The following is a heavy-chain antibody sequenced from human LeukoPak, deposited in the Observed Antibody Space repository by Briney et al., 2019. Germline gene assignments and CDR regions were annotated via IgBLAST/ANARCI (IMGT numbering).Heavy chain of an antibody. CDR2: ISSSGSTI. D-gene: IGHD6-19*01. CDR1: GFTFSSYE. CDR3: ARDRLSRQWLTPDYFDY. Sequence: QPGGSLRLSCAASGFTFSSYEMNWVRQAPGKGLEWDSYISSSGSTIYYADSVKGRFTISRDNAKNSLYLRMNNLRAEDTAVYYCARDRLSRQWLTPDYFDYWGQGTLVTVSS. J-gene: IGHJ4*02. V-gene: IGHV3-48*03.